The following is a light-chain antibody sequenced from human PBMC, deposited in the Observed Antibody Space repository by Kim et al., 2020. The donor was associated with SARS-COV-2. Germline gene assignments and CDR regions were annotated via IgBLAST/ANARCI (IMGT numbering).Light chain of an antibody. Sequence: SSELTPDPAVSVALGQTVRITCQGNSLISHYASWYQQKPGGAPVLVLYGKSDRPSGIPDRFSGSKSGDTASLTISGAQAEDEADYYCHSRGSSVDHMVFGGGTQLTVL. CDR2: GKS. V-gene: IGLV3-19*01. J-gene: IGLJ3*02. CDR3: HSRGSSVDHMV. CDR1: SLISHY.